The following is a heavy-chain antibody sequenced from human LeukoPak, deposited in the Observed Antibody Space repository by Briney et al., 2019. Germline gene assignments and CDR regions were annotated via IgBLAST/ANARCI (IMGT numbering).Heavy chain of an antibody. J-gene: IGHJ4*02. Sequence: PGGSLRLSCAASGFPFSSYAMYWVRQAPGKGLVWVARVHGGGYSISYADSVRGRFTISRDNAKDTLYLHMNSLRPEDTAVYYCARAQVGAPTDFWGQGALVTVSS. CDR3: ARAQVGAPTDF. CDR2: VHGGGYSI. CDR1: GFPFSSYA. D-gene: IGHD1-26*01. V-gene: IGHV3-74*01.